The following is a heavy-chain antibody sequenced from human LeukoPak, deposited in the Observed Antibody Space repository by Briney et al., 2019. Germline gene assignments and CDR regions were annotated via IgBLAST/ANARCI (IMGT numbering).Heavy chain of an antibody. Sequence: GGSLRLSCAASGFTFSSYGMHWVRQAPGKWLEWVAFIRYDGSNKYYADSVKGRFTISRDNSKNTLYLQMNSLRAEDTAVYYCAKDSRIAAAGTIGHSYYFDYWGQGTLIPVSS. CDR2: IRYDGSNK. CDR1: GFTFSSYG. CDR3: AKDSRIAAAGTIGHSYYFDY. J-gene: IGHJ4*02. V-gene: IGHV3-30*02. D-gene: IGHD6-13*01.